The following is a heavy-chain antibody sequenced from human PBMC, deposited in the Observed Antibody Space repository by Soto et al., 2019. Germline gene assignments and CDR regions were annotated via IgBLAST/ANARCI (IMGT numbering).Heavy chain of an antibody. CDR1: GFTISGYC. J-gene: IGHJ4*02. CDR3: ARGIFPPVMTD. D-gene: IGHD3-16*01. CDR2: INSDGSST. V-gene: IGHV3-74*01. Sequence: GGLLRVSSAAAGFTISGYCMHRVRQAQGKGLVWVSRINSDGSSTSYADSVKGRFTISRDNAKNTLYLQMNSLSAEDTAVYYCARGIFPPVMTDWGQGTLVTVSS.